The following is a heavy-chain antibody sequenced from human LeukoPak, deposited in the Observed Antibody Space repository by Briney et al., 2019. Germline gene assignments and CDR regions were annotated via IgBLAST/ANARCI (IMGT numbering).Heavy chain of an antibody. D-gene: IGHD3-9*01. CDR3: ARDLVPVEGLRYFDWLSGGFDY. V-gene: IGHV3-48*01. CDR1: GFTFSSYS. J-gene: IGHJ4*02. CDR2: ISSSSSTI. Sequence: SGGSLRLSCAASGFTFSSYSMNRVRKAPGKGLEWVSYISSSSSTIYYADSVKGRFTISRDNAKNSLYLQMNSLRAEDTAVYYCARDLVPVEGLRYFDWLSGGFDYWGQGTLVTVSS.